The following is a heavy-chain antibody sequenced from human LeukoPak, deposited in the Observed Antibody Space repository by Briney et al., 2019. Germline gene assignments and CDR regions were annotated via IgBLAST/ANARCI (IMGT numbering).Heavy chain of an antibody. J-gene: IGHJ3*02. CDR1: GFIFSSYA. CDR3: ARELTLHAFDI. Sequence: GGSLSLFCAASGFIFSSYAMRWARQAPGEGLEWGSVIVSGGSTDYADSVKGRFTIARDNSKNTLYLEMNSLRAEDTAVYYCARELTLHAFDIWGQGTMVTVSS. V-gene: IGHV3-66*01. CDR2: IVSGGST.